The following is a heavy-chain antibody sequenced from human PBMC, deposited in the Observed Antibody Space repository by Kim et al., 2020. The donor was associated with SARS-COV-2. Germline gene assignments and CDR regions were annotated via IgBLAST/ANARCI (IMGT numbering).Heavy chain of an antibody. D-gene: IGHD2-21*02. CDR1: GFTFSDYY. CDR3: AREANCGCDCYSHNWYFDL. V-gene: IGHV3-11*01. J-gene: IGHJ2*01. CDR2: ISSSGSTI. Sequence: GGSLRLSCAASGFTFSDYYMSWIRQAPGKGLEWVSYISSSGSTIYYADSVKGRFTISRDNAKNSLYLQMNSLRAEDTAVYYCAREANCGCDCYSHNWYFDLWGRGTLLTVSS.